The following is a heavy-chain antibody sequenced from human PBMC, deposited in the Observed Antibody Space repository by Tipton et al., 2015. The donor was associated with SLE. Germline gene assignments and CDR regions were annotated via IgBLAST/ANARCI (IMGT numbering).Heavy chain of an antibody. CDR2: IYHSGSS. Sequence: TLSLTCAVSGGSIGSMYHSWSWVRQPPGKGLEWIGNIYHSGSSSYNPSLKSRVTMSVDRSKNQFSLRLTSLTAADTAVYYCARVVYSFSDAFDIWGQGTLVTVSS. D-gene: IGHD6-13*01. CDR1: GGSIGSMYHS. CDR3: ARVVYSFSDAFDI. J-gene: IGHJ3*02. V-gene: IGHV4-30-2*01.